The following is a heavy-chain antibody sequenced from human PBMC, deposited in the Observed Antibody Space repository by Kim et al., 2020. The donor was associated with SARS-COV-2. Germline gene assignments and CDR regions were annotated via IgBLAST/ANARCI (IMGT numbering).Heavy chain of an antibody. J-gene: IGHJ4*02. CDR2: INTNTGNP. CDR1: GYTFTNYA. CDR3: ARQSFDY. Sequence: ASVKVSCKASGYTFTNYAINWVRQAPGQGLEWMGWINTNTGNPTYAQGFTGRFVFSLDTSVSTTYLQISSLKDEDTAGYYCARQSFDYWGQGALVTVSS. V-gene: IGHV7-4-1*02.